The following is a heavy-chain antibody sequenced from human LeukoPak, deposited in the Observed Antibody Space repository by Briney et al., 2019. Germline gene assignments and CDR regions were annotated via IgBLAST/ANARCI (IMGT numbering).Heavy chain of an antibody. CDR2: ISYDGSNK. D-gene: IGHD4-11*01. J-gene: IGHJ4*02. V-gene: IGHV3-30*18. CDR1: GFTFSSYG. Sequence: GGSLRLSCAASGFTFSSYGMHWVRQAPGKGLEWVALISYDGSNKYYADSVKGRFTISRDNSKNTLYLQMNSLRAEDTAVYYCAKNALWGTTVIGYFFDYWGQGTLVTASS. CDR3: AKNALWGTTVIGYFFDY.